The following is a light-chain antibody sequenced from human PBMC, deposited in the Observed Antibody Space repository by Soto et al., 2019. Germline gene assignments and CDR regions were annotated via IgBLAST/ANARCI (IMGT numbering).Light chain of an antibody. V-gene: IGLV2-14*01. J-gene: IGLJ1*01. Sequence: QSVLTQPASVSGSPGQSITISCTGTSSDVVGYNYVSWYQQHPGKAPKLMIYDVSNRPSGVSNRFSGSKSGNTASLTISGLQAEDEADYYCSSYTSRSISTYVFGTGTKVTVL. CDR1: SSDVVGYNY. CDR3: SSYTSRSISTYV. CDR2: DVS.